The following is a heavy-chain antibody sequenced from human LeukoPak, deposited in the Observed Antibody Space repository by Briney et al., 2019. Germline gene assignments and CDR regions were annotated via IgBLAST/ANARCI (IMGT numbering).Heavy chain of an antibody. Sequence: GGSLRLSCAASGFTFSASAMHWVRQASGKGLEWVGRIRSKANNYATGYAASVKGRFTISRDNSKNTLYLQMNSLRAEDTAVYYCARGPSGYHNTGGQGTLVTVSS. J-gene: IGHJ4*02. V-gene: IGHV3-73*01. CDR2: IRSKANNYAT. D-gene: IGHD5-12*01. CDR1: GFTFSASA. CDR3: ARGPSGYHNT.